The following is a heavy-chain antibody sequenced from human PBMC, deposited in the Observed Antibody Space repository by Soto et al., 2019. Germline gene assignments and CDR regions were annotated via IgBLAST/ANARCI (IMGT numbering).Heavy chain of an antibody. D-gene: IGHD5-12*01. CDR1: GFTFSNYA. V-gene: IGHV3-23*01. J-gene: IGHJ6*02. CDR3: AKDRRGYNKPEDV. CDR2: ISGSGANT. Sequence: EVQLLESGGDLVQPGGSLRLSCAAFGFTFSNYAMSWVRQAPGKGLEWVSSISGSGANTYYADSVKGRFTISRDNSKNTLYVQMNSLRAEDTAVYYCAKDRRGYNKPEDVWGQGTTVTVSS.